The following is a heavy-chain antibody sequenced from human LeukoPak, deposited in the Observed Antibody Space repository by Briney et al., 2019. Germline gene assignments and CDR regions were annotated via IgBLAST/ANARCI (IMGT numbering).Heavy chain of an antibody. CDR1: GFTFSSYA. CDR2: ISGSGGST. CDR3: AKLNSLWFGDSYFDY. D-gene: IGHD3-10*01. Sequence: QSGGSLRLSCAASGFTFSSYATSWVRQAPGKGLEWVSAISGSGGSTYYADSVKGRFTISRDNSKNTLYLQMSSLRAEDTAVYYCAKLNSLWFGDSYFDYWGQGTLVTVSS. J-gene: IGHJ4*02. V-gene: IGHV3-23*01.